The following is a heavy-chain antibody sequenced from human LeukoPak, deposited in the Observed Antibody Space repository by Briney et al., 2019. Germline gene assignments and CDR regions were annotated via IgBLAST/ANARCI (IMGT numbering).Heavy chain of an antibody. CDR1: GFTFSSYA. Sequence: GGSLRLSCAASGFTFSSYAMSWVRQAPGKGLEWVSAISGSGGSTYYADSVKGLFTISRDDSKNTLYLQVNSLRAEDTAVYYCAKGGEQWLPYGAFDIWGQGTMVTVSS. CDR2: ISGSGGST. J-gene: IGHJ3*02. CDR3: AKGGEQWLPYGAFDI. D-gene: IGHD6-19*01. V-gene: IGHV3-23*01.